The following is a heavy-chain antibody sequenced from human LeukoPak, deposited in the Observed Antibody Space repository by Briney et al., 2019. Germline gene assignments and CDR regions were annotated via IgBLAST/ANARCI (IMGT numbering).Heavy chain of an antibody. CDR1: GGTFSSYG. CDR3: ARDGPPLNWFNDFWSGYWTRDYYYYGMDV. V-gene: IGHV1-18*01. Sequence: GASVKVSCKASGGTFSSYGISWVRQAPGQGLEWMGWISAYNGNTNYAQKLQGRVTMTTDTSTSTAYMELRSLRSDDTAVYYCARDGPPLNWFNDFWSGYWTRDYYYYGMDVWGQGTTVTVSS. J-gene: IGHJ6*02. CDR2: ISAYNGNT. D-gene: IGHD3-3*01.